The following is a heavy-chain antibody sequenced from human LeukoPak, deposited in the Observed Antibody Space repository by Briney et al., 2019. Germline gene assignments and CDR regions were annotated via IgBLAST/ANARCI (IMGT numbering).Heavy chain of an antibody. J-gene: IGHJ4*02. D-gene: IGHD3-22*01. CDR1: RGSISSSSYY. Sequence: SETLSLTCTVSRGSISSSSYYWGWIRQPPGKGLEWIGSIYYSGSTYYNPSLKSRVTISVDTSKNQFSLKLSSVTAADTAVYYCARQVPSSGYLWYFDYWGQGTLVTVSS. CDR3: ARQVPSSGYLWYFDY. CDR2: IYYSGST. V-gene: IGHV4-39*01.